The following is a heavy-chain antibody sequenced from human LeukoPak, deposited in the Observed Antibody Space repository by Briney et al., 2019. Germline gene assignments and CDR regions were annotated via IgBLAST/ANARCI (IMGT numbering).Heavy chain of an antibody. CDR2: IRYDGSNK. D-gene: IGHD3-22*01. CDR1: GFTFSGYG. Sequence: PGGSLRLSCAASGFTFSGYGMHWVRQAPGKGLEWVAFIRYDGSNKYYADSVKGRFTISRDNSKNTLYLQMNSLRAEDTAVYYCAAPDSSGYYPYYYYYYMDVWGKGTTVTVSS. J-gene: IGHJ6*03. CDR3: AAPDSSGYYPYYYYYYMDV. V-gene: IGHV3-30*02.